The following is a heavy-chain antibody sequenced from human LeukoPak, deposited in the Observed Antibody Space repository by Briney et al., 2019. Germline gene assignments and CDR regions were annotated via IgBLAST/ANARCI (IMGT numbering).Heavy chain of an antibody. V-gene: IGHV4-30-4*01. CDR1: GGSISSGDYY. Sequence: PSETLSLTCTVSGGSISSGDYYWSWIRQPPGKGLEWIGYVYYSGSTYYNPSLKSRGTISVGTSKNQFSLKLSSVTAADTAVYYCASEGRITMVRGVIMGVQHWGQGTLVTVSS. J-gene: IGHJ1*01. CDR3: ASEGRITMVRGVIMGVQH. CDR2: VYYSGST. D-gene: IGHD3-10*01.